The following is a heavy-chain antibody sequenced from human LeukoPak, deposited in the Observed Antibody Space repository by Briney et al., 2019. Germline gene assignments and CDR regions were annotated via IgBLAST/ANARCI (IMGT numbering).Heavy chain of an antibody. J-gene: IGHJ4*02. Sequence: GGSLRLSCAASGLTFSSYSMNWVRQAPGKGLEWVSYISSSSSTIYYADSVKGRFTISRDNAKNSLYLQMNSLRDEDTAVYYCALDGQKTSYYYDSSGYEHYWGQGTLVTVSS. CDR2: ISSSSSTI. CDR1: GLTFSSYS. D-gene: IGHD3-22*01. V-gene: IGHV3-48*02. CDR3: ALDGQKTSYYYDSSGYEHY.